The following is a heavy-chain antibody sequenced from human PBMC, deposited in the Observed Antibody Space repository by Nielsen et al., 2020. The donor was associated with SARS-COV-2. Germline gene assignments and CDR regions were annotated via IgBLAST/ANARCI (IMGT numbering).Heavy chain of an antibody. J-gene: IGHJ4*02. CDR1: GFTFSSYS. CDR3: ARQQLHPKTAFDY. CDR2: ISSSSSYI. V-gene: IGHV3-21*01. Sequence: GGSLRLSCAASGFTFSSYSMNWVRQAPGKGLEWVSSISSSSSYIYYADSVKGRFTISRDNAKNSLYLQMNSLRAEDTAVYYCARQQLHPKTAFDYWGQGTLVTVSS. D-gene: IGHD6-13*01.